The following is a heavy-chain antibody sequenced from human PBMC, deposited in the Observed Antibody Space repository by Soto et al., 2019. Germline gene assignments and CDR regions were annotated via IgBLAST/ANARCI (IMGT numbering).Heavy chain of an antibody. D-gene: IGHD3-3*01. CDR2: INHSGST. CDR1: GGSFSGYY. J-gene: IGHJ6*02. V-gene: IGHV4-34*01. CDR3: ARGLTYYDFWSGYNRHYYYGMDV. Sequence: SETLSLTCAVYGGSFSGYYWSWIRQPPGKGLEWIGEINHSGSTNYNPSLKSRVTISVDTSKNQFSLKLSSVTAADTAVYYCARGLTYYDFWSGYNRHYYYGMDVWGQGTAVTVSS.